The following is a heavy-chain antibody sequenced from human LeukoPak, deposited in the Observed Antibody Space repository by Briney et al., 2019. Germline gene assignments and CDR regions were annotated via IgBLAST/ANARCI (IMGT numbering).Heavy chain of an antibody. Sequence: GGSLRLSCAASGFTFSSNYMSWVRQAPGKGLEWVSVIYSGGSTYYSDSVKGRFTISRDNSKNTLYLQMSSLRAEDTAVYYCASYGSGSYARDYWGQGTLVTVSS. V-gene: IGHV3-53*01. D-gene: IGHD3-10*01. CDR2: IYSGGST. CDR3: ASYGSGSYARDY. J-gene: IGHJ4*02. CDR1: GFTFSSNY.